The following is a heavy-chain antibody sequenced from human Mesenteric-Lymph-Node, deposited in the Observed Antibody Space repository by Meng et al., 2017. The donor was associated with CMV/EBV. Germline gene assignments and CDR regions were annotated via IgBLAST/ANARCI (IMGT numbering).Heavy chain of an antibody. CDR2: ISSSSSYI. CDR3: AREQDDYYYYGMDV. V-gene: IGHV3-21*01. CDR1: GFTFSSYS. D-gene: IGHD2-15*01. J-gene: IGHJ6*02. Sequence: GESLKISCAASGFTFSSYSMNWVRQAPGKGLEWVSSISSSSSYIYYADSVKGRFTISRDNAKNSLYLQMNSLRAEDTAVYYCAREQDDYYYYGMDVWGQGTTVTVSS.